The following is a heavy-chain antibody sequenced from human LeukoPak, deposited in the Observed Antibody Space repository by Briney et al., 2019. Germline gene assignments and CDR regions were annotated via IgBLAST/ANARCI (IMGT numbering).Heavy chain of an antibody. J-gene: IGHJ4*02. CDR2: IIPIRGIA. CDR3: ARSYRSGSTFDY. D-gene: IGHD3-10*01. CDR1: VCTFSSYA. Sequence: AAVKVSFKASVCTFSSYAISWVRQAPGQGLEWMGRIIPIRGIANYAQKFQGRVTITADKSTSTAYMELSSLRSEDTAVYYCARSYRSGSTFDYWGQGTLVTVS. V-gene: IGHV1-69*04.